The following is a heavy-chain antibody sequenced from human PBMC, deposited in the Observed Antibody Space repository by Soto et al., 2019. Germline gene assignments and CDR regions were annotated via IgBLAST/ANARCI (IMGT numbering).Heavy chain of an antibody. CDR1: GFTFSSYW. CDR3: ARERITIFGVVITYYYYGMDV. V-gene: IGHV3-7*01. Sequence: GSLILSVAASGFTFSSYWMSLVRQAPGKGLEWVANIKQDGSEKYYVDSVKGRFTISRDNAKNSLYLQMNSLRAEDTAVYYCARERITIFGVVITYYYYGMDVWGQGTTVTVSS. J-gene: IGHJ6*02. D-gene: IGHD3-3*01. CDR2: IKQDGSEK.